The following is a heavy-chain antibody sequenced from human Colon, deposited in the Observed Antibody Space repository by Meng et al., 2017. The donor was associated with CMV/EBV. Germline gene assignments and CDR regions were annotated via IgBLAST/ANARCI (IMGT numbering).Heavy chain of an antibody. D-gene: IGHD3-10*01. Sequence: GGSLRLSCAASGFTFSNDYMSWIRQAPGKGLEWIAYISSSGFSIYYADSVKGRFTISRDNAERSVYLQMNSLRDEDTAVYYCARGFTQGRVGDDGYDLWGQGTLVTVSS. V-gene: IGHV3-11*01. CDR1: GFTFSNDY. J-gene: IGHJ3*01. CDR3: ARGFTQGRVGDDGYDL. CDR2: ISSSGFSI.